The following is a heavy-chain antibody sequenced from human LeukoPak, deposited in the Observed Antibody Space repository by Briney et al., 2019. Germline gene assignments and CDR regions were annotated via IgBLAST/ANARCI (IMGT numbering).Heavy chain of an antibody. CDR3: AKSRFLEWFSIYYFDY. CDR1: AFTFSNYA. CDR2: ISYDGTNK. D-gene: IGHD3-3*01. J-gene: IGHJ4*02. Sequence: GGSLRLSCAASAFTFSNYAMHWVRQAPGKGLEWVALISYDGTNKYCADSVKGRFTISRDNSKNTLYLQMNSLRAEDTAVYYCAKSRFLEWFSIYYFDYWGQGTLVTVSS. V-gene: IGHV3-30*04.